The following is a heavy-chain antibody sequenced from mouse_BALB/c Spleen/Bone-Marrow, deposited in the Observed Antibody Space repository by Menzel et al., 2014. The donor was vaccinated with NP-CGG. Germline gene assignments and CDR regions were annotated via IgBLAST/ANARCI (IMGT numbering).Heavy chain of an antibody. J-gene: IGHJ3*01. V-gene: IGHV1S56*01. CDR1: GYTFTRHY. D-gene: IGHD4-1*01. CDR2: IYPGDGYT. Sequence: VQLQQSGPELVKPGASVKMSCKASGYTFTRHYIHWLKQRLGQGLEWIGWIYPGDGYTKYNEKFKGKTTLTADKSFSTAYMLLSSLTSEDSAIYFCAGNWEWFAYWGQATLITVST. CDR3: AGNWEWFAY.